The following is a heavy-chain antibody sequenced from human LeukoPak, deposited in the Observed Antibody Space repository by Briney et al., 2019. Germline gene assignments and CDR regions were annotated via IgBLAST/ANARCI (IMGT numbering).Heavy chain of an antibody. V-gene: IGHV1-69*06. D-gene: IGHD3-9*01. CDR3: ARSQAYYDILTGSKLYYYYYMDV. J-gene: IGHJ6*03. CDR2: IIPIFGTA. Sequence: GASVKVSCKASGGTFSSYAISWVRQAPGQGLEWMGGIIPIFGTANYAQKFQGRVTITADKSTSTAYMELSSLRSEDTAVYYCARSQAYYDILTGSKLYYYYYMDVWGKGTTVTISS. CDR1: GGTFSSYA.